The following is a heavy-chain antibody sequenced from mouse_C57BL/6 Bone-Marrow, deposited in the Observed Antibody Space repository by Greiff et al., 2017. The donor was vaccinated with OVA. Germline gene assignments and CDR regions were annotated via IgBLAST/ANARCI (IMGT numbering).Heavy chain of an antibody. D-gene: IGHD1-1*01. J-gene: IGHJ2*01. V-gene: IGHV14-2*02. CDR2: FDPDDGDT. Sequence: VQLQQSGAELVKPGASVKLSCKASGYTFTAYSMDWVKQSPEQGLEWIGSFDPDDGDTKYTAKFKGKATLTADTSSNTAYLQLSRLTSEDTAVEYCARSPATGVAIDYWGQGTTLTVSS. CDR1: GYTFTAYS. CDR3: ARSPATGVAIDY.